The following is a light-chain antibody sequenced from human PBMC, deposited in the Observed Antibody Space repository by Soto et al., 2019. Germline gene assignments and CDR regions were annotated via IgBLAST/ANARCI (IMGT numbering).Light chain of an antibody. J-gene: IGLJ3*02. Sequence: QTVVTQEPSVSVSPGGTVTLSCGLDSGSVSPSHYPSWYQQTPGQAPRTLIYSTDTRSSGVPDRFSGSILGNKAAHTITGAQADDGTDFCCALYMGGGISVFGGGTQLTVL. CDR3: ALYMGGGISV. V-gene: IGLV8-61*01. CDR2: STD. CDR1: SGSVSPSHY.